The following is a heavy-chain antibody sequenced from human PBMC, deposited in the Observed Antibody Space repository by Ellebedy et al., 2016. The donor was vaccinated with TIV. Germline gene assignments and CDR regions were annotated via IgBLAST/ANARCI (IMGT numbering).Heavy chain of an antibody. CDR1: GDPITGSHW. D-gene: IGHD6-13*01. Sequence: SETLSLTXAVSGDPITGSHWWSWVRQPPGRGLEWIGEFYHGVNSHYNPSLKSRVTMSIDESNNGFSLELTSVTAADTAVYYCARDLGSGVYPGHWGQGTLVTVSS. V-gene: IGHV4-4*02. J-gene: IGHJ4*02. CDR3: ARDLGSGVYPGH. CDR2: FYHGVNS.